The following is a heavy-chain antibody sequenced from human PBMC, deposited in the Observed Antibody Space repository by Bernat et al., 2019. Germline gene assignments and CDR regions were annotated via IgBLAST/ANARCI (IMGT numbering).Heavy chain of an antibody. V-gene: IGHV1-46*01. CDR1: GYTFTNYW. CDR2: INPKDGNR. Sequence: QVQLVQSGAEVKKPGASVTLSCKASGYTFTNYWMYWVRQAPGQGLEWMGIINPKDGNRNYAQKFQGRVTMTTDTSTSTAYLELRSLTSDDTAVYYCARDFVSGSSPSGYWGQGTLVTVSS. D-gene: IGHD3-10*01. CDR3: ARDFVSGSSPSGY. J-gene: IGHJ4*02.